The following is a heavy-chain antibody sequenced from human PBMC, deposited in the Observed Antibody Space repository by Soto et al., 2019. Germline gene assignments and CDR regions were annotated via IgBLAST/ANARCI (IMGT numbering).Heavy chain of an antibody. CDR2: IYYSGST. D-gene: IGHD3-3*01. J-gene: IGHJ3*02. CDR1: GGSISSYY. V-gene: IGHV4-59*08. CDR3: ARHMSFNDFWSGYNTDAFDI. Sequence: SETLSLTCTVSGGSISSYYWSWIRQPLGKGLEWIGYIYYSGSTNYNPSLKSRVTISVDTSKNQFSLKLSSVTAADTAVYYCARHMSFNDFWSGYNTDAFDIWGQGTMVTVSS.